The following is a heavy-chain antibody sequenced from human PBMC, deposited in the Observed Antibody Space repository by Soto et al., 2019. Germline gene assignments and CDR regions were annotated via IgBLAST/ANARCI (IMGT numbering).Heavy chain of an antibody. Sequence: ASVKVSCTASGGTYSIYAVSWVRQDPGQRLEWMGWINAGNGNTKYSKKFQGRATITRDKTASTAYMELSSLRSEDTAVYYCARGGRSSSWYEYYYYMDVWGKGTTVTVS. D-gene: IGHD6-13*01. CDR2: INAGNGNT. J-gene: IGHJ6*03. V-gene: IGHV1-3*01. CDR1: GGTYSIYA. CDR3: ARGGRSSSWYEYYYYMDV.